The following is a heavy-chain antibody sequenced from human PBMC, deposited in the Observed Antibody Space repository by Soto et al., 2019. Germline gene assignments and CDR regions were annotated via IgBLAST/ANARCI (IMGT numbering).Heavy chain of an antibody. CDR3: ASSPTYCTNGVCYGFYYYYYMDV. D-gene: IGHD2-8*01. CDR2: ISSSSSSI. V-gene: IGHV3-21*01. CDR1: GFTFSSYS. J-gene: IGHJ6*03. Sequence: GGSLRLSCAASGFTFSSYSMNWVRQAPGKGLEWVSSISSSSSSIYYADSVKGRFTISRDNAKNSLYLQMNSLRAEDTAVYYCASSPTYCTNGVCYGFYYYYYMDVWGKGTTVTVSS.